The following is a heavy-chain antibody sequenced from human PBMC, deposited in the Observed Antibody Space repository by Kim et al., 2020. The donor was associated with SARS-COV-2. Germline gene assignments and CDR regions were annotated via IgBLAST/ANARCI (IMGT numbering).Heavy chain of an antibody. D-gene: IGHD2-2*02. V-gene: IGHV1-69*04. CDR1: GGTFSSYA. CDR3: ARDWAPSDIVVVPAAISWF. CDR2: IIPILGIA. Sequence: SVTVSCKASGGTFSSYAISWVRQAPGQGLEWMGRIIPILGIANYAQKFQGRATITADKSTSTAYMELSSLRSEDTAVYYCARDWAPSDIVVVPAAISWF. J-gene: IGHJ5*01.